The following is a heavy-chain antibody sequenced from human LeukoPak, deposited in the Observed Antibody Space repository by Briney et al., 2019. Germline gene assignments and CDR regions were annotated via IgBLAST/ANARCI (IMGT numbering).Heavy chain of an antibody. Sequence: GGSLRLSCAASGFTFDDYAIHWVRQAPGKGLEWVSGISWNSGSIGYADSVKGRFTISRDNAKNSLYLQMNSLRAEDTALYYCAKVTLPLLRYFDWYAFDIWGQGAMVTVSS. V-gene: IGHV3-9*01. CDR3: AKVTLPLLRYFDWYAFDI. CDR2: ISWNSGSI. CDR1: GFTFDDYA. J-gene: IGHJ3*02. D-gene: IGHD3-9*01.